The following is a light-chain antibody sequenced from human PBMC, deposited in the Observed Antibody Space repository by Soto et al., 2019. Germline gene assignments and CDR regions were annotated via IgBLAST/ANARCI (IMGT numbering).Light chain of an antibody. J-gene: IGKJ4*01. V-gene: IGKV3-11*01. CDR3: QQRSNWPLT. CDR2: DTS. Sequence: EIVLTQSPATLSLSPGERATLSCRASQSVSSYLDWYQQKPGQAPRLLIYDTSNRATGIPARFSGSRSGTDFTLTNSSLEPEDFAVYYCQQRSNWPLTFGGGTKVEIK. CDR1: QSVSSY.